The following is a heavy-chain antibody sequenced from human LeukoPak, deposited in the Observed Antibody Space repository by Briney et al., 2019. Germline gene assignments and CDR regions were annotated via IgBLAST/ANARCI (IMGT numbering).Heavy chain of an antibody. Sequence: GGSLCLSCSASGFTFSDNSWNWGRRAPGKGRQGFLGISDTGTSKYYADSVKGRFTISRDAAKNYLYLKMISLRAKATAFYYGARDFVNCGYYFAFWVQGTVVTVSS. D-gene: IGHD3-3*01. CDR3: ARDFVNCGYYFAF. J-gene: IGHJ4*02. CDR2: ISDTGTSK. V-gene: IGHV3-21*01. CDR1: GFTFSDNS.